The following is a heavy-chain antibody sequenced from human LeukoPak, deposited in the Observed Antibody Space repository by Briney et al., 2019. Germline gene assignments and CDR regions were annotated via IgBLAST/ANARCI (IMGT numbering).Heavy chain of an antibody. J-gene: IGHJ4*02. D-gene: IGHD3-22*01. CDR3: ARGIGHIIYYDSSAIDY. CDR1: GFTFSSYS. CDR2: ISSISSYI. Sequence: RGSLRPSCAASGFTFSSYSMNWVRQAPGRGLEWVSSISSISSYIYYADSVKGRFTISRDNAKNSLYLQMNSLRAEDTAVYDCARGIGHIIYYDSSAIDYWGQGTLVTVSS. V-gene: IGHV3-21*01.